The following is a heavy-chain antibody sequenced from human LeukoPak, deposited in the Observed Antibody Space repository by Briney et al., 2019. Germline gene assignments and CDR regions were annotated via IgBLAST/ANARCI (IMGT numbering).Heavy chain of an antibody. CDR2: MFYSGST. Sequence: SETLSLTCTVSGGSISSRSHCWGWIRQPPGKGLEWIGTMFYSGSTYYNPSLKSRVAISVGTSENQFSLELNSVTAADTAVYYCAVAGVRYYDSSGLHAFDFWGRGTMVTVSS. V-gene: IGHV4-39*01. CDR1: GGSISSRSHC. J-gene: IGHJ3*01. D-gene: IGHD3-22*01. CDR3: AVAGVRYYDSSGLHAFDF.